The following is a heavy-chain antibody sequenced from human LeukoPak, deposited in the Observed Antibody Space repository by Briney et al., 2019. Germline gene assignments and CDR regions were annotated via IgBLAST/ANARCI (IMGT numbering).Heavy chain of an antibody. V-gene: IGHV4-34*01. D-gene: IGHD3-3*01. CDR3: ARGDPPTIFGVAPTDDAFDI. CDR1: GGSFSGYY. CDR2: INHSGST. Sequence: PSETLSLTCAVYGGSFSGYYWSWIRQPPGKGREGIGEINHSGSTNYNPSLKSRVTISVDTSKNQFSLKLSSVTAADTAVYYCARGDPPTIFGVAPTDDAFDIWGQGTMVTVSS. J-gene: IGHJ3*02.